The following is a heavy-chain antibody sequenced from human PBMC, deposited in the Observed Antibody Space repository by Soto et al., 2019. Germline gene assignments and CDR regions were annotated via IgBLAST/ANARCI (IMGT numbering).Heavy chain of an antibody. CDR1: GGTFSSYA. CDR3: ARDKNWNDAPPSAPNETTYYYYGMDV. CDR2: IIPIFGTA. V-gene: IGHV1-69*13. D-gene: IGHD1-1*01. J-gene: IGHJ6*02. Sequence: GASVKVSCKASGGTFSSYAISWVRQAPGQGLEWMGGIIPIFGTANYAQKFQGRVTITADESTSTAYMELSSLRSEDTAVYYCARDKNWNDAPPSAPNETTYYYYGMDVWGQGTTVTVSS.